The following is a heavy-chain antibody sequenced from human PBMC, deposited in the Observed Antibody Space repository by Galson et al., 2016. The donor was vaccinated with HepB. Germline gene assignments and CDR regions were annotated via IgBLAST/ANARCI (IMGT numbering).Heavy chain of an antibody. Sequence: SLRLSCAASGFTFSTSWMSWVRQAPGKGLEWVGCIKEDGADKYYVASVKGRFTISRDNAENSLSLQMNSLRAEDTAVYYCTSAFWGPQYWGQGALVAVSS. CDR3: TSAFWGPQY. J-gene: IGHJ4*02. CDR2: IKEDGADK. V-gene: IGHV3-7*01. CDR1: GFTFSTSW. D-gene: IGHD2/OR15-2a*01.